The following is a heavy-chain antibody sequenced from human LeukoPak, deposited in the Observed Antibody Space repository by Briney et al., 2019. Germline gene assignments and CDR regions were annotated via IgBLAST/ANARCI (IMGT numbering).Heavy chain of an antibody. J-gene: IGHJ3*02. V-gene: IGHV3-7*01. CDR2: IKQGGSEK. CDR1: GFTFSSYW. CDR3: AREGATYYYDSSGLGI. D-gene: IGHD3-22*01. Sequence: GGSLRLSCAASGFTFSSYWMSWVRQAPGKGLEWVANIKQGGSEKYYVDSVKGRFTISRDNAKNSLYLQMNSLRAEDTAVYYCAREGATYYYDSSGLGIWGQGTMVTVSS.